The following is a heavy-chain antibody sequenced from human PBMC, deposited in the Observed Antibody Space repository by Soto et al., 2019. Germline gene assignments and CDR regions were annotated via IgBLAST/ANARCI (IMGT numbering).Heavy chain of an antibody. CDR1: GFTVSSNY. CDR3: ASHSSGWDYYYYGMDV. D-gene: IGHD6-19*01. J-gene: IGHJ6*02. Sequence: GGSLRLSCAASGFTVSSNYMSWVRQAPGKGLEWVSVIYSGGSTYYADSVKGRFTISRHNSKNTLYLQMNSLRAEDTAVYYCASHSSGWDYYYYGMDVWGQGTTVTVSS. V-gene: IGHV3-53*04. CDR2: IYSGGST.